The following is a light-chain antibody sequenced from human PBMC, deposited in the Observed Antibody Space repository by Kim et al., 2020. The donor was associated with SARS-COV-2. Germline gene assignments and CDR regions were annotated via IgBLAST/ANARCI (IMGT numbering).Light chain of an antibody. Sequence: VSPGQTARITCSGDVLAKKYARWFQQKPGQAPVLVIYKDSERPSGIPERFSGSSSGTTVTLTISGAQVEDEADYYCYSAADTMGWVFGGGTQLTVL. J-gene: IGLJ3*02. V-gene: IGLV3-27*01. CDR1: VLAKKY. CDR2: KDS. CDR3: YSAADTMGWV.